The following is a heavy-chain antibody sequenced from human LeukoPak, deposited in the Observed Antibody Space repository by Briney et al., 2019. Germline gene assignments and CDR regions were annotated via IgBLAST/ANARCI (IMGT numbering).Heavy chain of an antibody. V-gene: IGHV5-10-1*01. CDR1: GYSFTSYW. CDR2: IDPSDSYT. J-gene: IGHJ6*04. D-gene: IGHD3-10*01. CDR3: ASSTYYYGSGSYYRDYYYYYGMDV. Sequence: GESLKISCKGSGYSFTSYWISWVRQMPGKDREWMGRIDPSDSYTNYSPSFQGHVTISADKSISTAYLQWSSLKASDTAMYYCASSTYYYGSGSYYRDYYYYYGMDVWGKGTTVTVSS.